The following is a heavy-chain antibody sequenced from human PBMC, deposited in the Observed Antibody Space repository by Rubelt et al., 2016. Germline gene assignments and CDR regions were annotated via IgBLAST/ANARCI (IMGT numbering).Heavy chain of an antibody. CDR2: ISAYNGNT. V-gene: IGHV1-18*01. D-gene: IGHD3-3*01. J-gene: IGHJ4*02. CDR1: GYTFTSYG. Sequence: VQSGAEVKKPGASVKVSCKASGYTFTSYGISWVRQAPGQGLEWMGWISAYNGNTNYAQKLQGRVTMTTDTSTSTAYMELSSLRSEDTAVYYCASWGGGFLEWHCYFDYWGQGTLVTVSS. CDR3: ASWGGGFLEWHCYFDY.